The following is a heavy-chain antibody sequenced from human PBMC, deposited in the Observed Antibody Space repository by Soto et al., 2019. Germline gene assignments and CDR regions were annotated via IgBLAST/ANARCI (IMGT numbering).Heavy chain of an antibody. CDR1: CASISGYH. J-gene: IGHJ4*02. D-gene: IGHD6-19*01. CDR3: ARGFAIGWYTYYFDH. V-gene: IGHV4-59*08. Sequence: SEALSLTWPFSCASISGYHWGLILEAPGKGLEWIGYIYYTGSTNYNPSLKSRVTMSVDTSKNQFSLKLNSVTAADTAVYYCARGFAIGWYTYYFDHWGQGPLVTVSS. CDR2: IYYTGST.